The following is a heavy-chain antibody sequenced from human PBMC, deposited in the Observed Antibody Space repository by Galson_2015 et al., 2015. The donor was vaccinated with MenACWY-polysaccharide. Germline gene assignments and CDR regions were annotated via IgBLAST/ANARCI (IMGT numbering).Heavy chain of an antibody. CDR2: ISRSGTTI. J-gene: IGHJ4*02. V-gene: IGHV3-48*02. Sequence: SLRLSCAASGFTLTTFSRNWVHHAPVKGLVWVAYISRSGTTIYYTDSVKGRFTISRDNVKNSLYLQMNSLRDEETAVYYCASARQEQLVDEVGDFWGQGTLVTVSS. CDR1: GFTLTTFS. CDR3: ASARQEQLVDEVGDF. D-gene: IGHD6-13*01.